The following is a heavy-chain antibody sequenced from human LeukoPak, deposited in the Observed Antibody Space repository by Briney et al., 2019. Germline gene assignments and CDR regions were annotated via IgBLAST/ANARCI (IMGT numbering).Heavy chain of an antibody. CDR1: GDSIRSYY. V-gene: IGHV4-59*01. J-gene: IGHJ5*02. CDR2: IDHSGSA. CDR3: VRDGAYGSGKNWFDP. D-gene: IGHD3-10*01. Sequence: SETLSLPCTVSGDSIRSYYWSWIRQPPGKGREWIGHIDHSGSANRHPSLRSRVTISVDTTTSQLSLKLSSVAAAGTAVYFCVRDGAYGSGKNWFDPWGQGTQVTVSS.